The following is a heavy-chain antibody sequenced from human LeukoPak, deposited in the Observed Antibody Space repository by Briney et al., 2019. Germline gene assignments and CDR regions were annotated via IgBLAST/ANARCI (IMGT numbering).Heavy chain of an antibody. J-gene: IGHJ3*02. CDR3: ASATTTTYYYDSSRFDAFDI. CDR1: GFTFSDYY. V-gene: IGHV3-11*01. CDR2: ISSSGSSI. Sequence: GGSLRLSCAASGFTFSDYYMNWIRQAPGKGLEWVSYISSSGSSIDYADSVKGRFTISRDNSRNTLYLQMNSLRAEDTAVYYCASATTTTYYYDSSRFDAFDIWGQGTMVTVSS. D-gene: IGHD3-22*01.